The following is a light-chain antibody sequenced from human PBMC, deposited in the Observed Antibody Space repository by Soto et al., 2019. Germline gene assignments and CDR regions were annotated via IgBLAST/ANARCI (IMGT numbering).Light chain of an antibody. CDR2: DAS. J-gene: IGKJ5*01. CDR3: QQRSNWPL. Sequence: EIVLTQSPATLSLSPGERATLSCRASQSVSSDLAWYQQKPGQAPRLLIYDASNRATGIPARFSGSGSGTDFNLTISSLEAEDFAVYYCQQRSNWPLFGQGTRLEIK. CDR1: QSVSSD. V-gene: IGKV3-11*01.